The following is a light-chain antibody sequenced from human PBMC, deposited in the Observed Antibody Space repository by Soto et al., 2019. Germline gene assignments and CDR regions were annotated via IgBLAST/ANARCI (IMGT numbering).Light chain of an antibody. CDR2: AAT. V-gene: IGKV1-9*01. J-gene: IGKJ4*01. CDR1: QGISQY. CDR3: QQVNSYPLT. Sequence: DIRLTQSLSLLSSSGGEIVTFSVGASQGISQYVAWYQQKPGKAPKLLIYAATVLQGGVPSRFSGTGSATEFILTISSLQPEDFATYYCQQVNSYPLTFGGGTKVDIK.